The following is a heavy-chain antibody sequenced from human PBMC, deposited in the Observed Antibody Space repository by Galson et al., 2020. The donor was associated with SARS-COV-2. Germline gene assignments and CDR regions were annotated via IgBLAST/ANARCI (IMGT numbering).Heavy chain of an antibody. CDR1: GFTFSSYA. J-gene: IGHJ6*03. Sequence: GESLRLSCAASGFTFSSYAMHWVRQATGTGLEWVSAIGTAGDTYYPGSVKGRFTISRENAKNSLYLQMNSLRAGDTAVYYCARGRITMVRGVIFCYYMDVWGKGTTVTVSS. CDR3: ARGRITMVRGVIFCYYMDV. V-gene: IGHV3-13*01. CDR2: IGTAGDT. D-gene: IGHD3-10*01.